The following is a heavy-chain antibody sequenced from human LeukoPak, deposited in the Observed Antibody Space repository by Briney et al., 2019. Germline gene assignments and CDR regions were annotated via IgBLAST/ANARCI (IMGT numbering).Heavy chain of an antibody. D-gene: IGHD6-19*01. J-gene: IGHJ5*02. Sequence: ASVKVSCKVSGYTFTSFGFTWVRQAPGQGLEWMGWINPHNGKTTYAQKLQGRVILTTDTSTNTGYLELSSLTSDDTAVHHCARALISVAAFDPWGQGTLVTVSS. V-gene: IGHV1-18*01. CDR3: ARALISVAAFDP. CDR1: GYTFTSFG. CDR2: INPHNGKT.